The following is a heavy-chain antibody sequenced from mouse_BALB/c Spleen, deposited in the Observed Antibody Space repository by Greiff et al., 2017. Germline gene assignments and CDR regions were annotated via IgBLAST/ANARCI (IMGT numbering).Heavy chain of an antibody. Sequence: VMLVESGAELARPGASVKMSCKASGYTFTSYTMHWVKQRPGQGLEWIGYINPSSGYTNYNQKFKDKATLTADKSSSTAYMQLSSLTSEDSAVYYCARWRDGFDYWGQGTTLTVSS. D-gene: IGHD3-3*01. CDR1: GYTFTSYT. CDR3: ARWRDGFDY. V-gene: IGHV1-4*01. CDR2: INPSSGYT. J-gene: IGHJ2*01.